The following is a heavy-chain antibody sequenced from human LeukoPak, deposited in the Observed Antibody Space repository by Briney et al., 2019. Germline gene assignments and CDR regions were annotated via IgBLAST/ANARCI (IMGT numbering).Heavy chain of an antibody. CDR3: TRGARFGELYSWFDP. D-gene: IGHD3-10*01. CDR2: IKQDGSEQ. V-gene: IGHV3-7*01. CDR1: GFTFNNYW. Sequence: PGGSLRPSCTASGFTFNNYWMSWIRQAPGKGLEWVANIKQDGSEQYYVDSVKGRSTISRDNAKNSLYLQMSSLRADDAALYYCTRGARFGELYSWFDPWGLGTLVTVSS. J-gene: IGHJ5*02.